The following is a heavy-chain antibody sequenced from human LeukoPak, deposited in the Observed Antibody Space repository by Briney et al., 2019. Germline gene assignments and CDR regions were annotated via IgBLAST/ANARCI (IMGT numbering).Heavy chain of an antibody. D-gene: IGHD5-24*01. J-gene: IGHJ4*02. V-gene: IGHV3-30-3*01. Sequence: PGGSLRLSCAASGFTFSSYAMHWVRQAPGKGLEGVAVISYDGSNKYYADSVKGRFTISRDNSKNTLYLQVNSLRAEDTAVYYCARKSRDGYNYDSSGFFDYWGQGTLVTVSS. CDR1: GFTFSSYA. CDR2: ISYDGSNK. CDR3: ARKSRDGYNYDSSGFFDY.